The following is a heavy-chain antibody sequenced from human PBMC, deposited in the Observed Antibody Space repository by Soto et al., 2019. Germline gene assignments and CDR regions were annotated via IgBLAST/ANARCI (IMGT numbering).Heavy chain of an antibody. J-gene: IGHJ4*02. Sequence: PSETLSLTCAVYGGSFSGYYWSWIRQPPGKGLEWIGEINHSGSTNYNPSLKSRVTISVDTFKNQFSLKLSSVTAADTAVYYCAREVPYYDFWSGYLFDYWGQGTLVTVSS. CDR1: GGSFSGYY. D-gene: IGHD3-3*01. CDR2: INHSGST. V-gene: IGHV4-34*01. CDR3: AREVPYYDFWSGYLFDY.